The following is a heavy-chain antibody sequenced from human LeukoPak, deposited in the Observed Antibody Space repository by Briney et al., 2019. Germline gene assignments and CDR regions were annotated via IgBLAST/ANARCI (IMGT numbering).Heavy chain of an antibody. CDR3: ARSQANEGMGY. CDR2: IYHRGRT. D-gene: IGHD1-1*01. V-gene: IGHV4-38-2*01. CDR1: GYSISSGYY. J-gene: IGHJ4*02. Sequence: SETLSLTCVVSGYSISSGYYWGWIRQPPGKGLGWIGSIYHRGRTYYNPSLMGRVTLSVDTSKNQFSLRLSSVTAAVTAVYYCARSQANEGMGYWGQGALVTVSS.